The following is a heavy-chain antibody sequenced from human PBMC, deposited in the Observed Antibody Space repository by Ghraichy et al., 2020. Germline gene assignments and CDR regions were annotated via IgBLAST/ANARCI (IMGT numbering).Heavy chain of an antibody. CDR2: INNGGTTL. CDR1: GFKFNTFE. V-gene: IGHV3-48*03. J-gene: IGHJ5*02. CDR3: AREYYGLLAGYYLDH. D-gene: IGHD3-9*01. Sequence: HSCVASGFKFNTFEMNWVRQIPGGGLEWISYINNGGTTLKYADSVRGRFTVSRDNTQNSLYLQMDNLRAEDTAVYYWAREYYGLLAGYYLDHWGQGTSVTVSS.